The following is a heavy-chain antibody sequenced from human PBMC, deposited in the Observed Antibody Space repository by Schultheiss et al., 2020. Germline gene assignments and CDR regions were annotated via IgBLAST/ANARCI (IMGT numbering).Heavy chain of an antibody. CDR2: IYYSGST. Sequence: SQTHSLTCTVSGGSISSYYWSWIRQPPGKGLEWIGYIYYSGSTNYNPSLKSRVTISVDTSKNQFSLKLSSVTAADTAVYYCARTRTLNYYDSSGYYHYFDYWGQGTLVTVSS. CDR1: GGSISSYY. J-gene: IGHJ4*02. CDR3: ARTRTLNYYDSSGYYHYFDY. V-gene: IGHV4-59*01. D-gene: IGHD3-22*01.